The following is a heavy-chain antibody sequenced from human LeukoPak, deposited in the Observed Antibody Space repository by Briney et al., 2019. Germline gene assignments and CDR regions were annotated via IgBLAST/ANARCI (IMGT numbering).Heavy chain of an antibody. V-gene: IGHV4-39*01. Sequence: SETLSLTCTVSGGSISSSSYYWGWIRQPPGKGLEWIGSIYYSGSTYYNPSLKSRVTISVDTSKNQFSLKLSSVTAADTAVYYCARLGIREVVPQTGYWGQGTLVTVSS. CDR3: ARLGIREVVPQTGY. J-gene: IGHJ4*02. CDR2: IYYSGST. CDR1: GGSISSSSYY. D-gene: IGHD3-22*01.